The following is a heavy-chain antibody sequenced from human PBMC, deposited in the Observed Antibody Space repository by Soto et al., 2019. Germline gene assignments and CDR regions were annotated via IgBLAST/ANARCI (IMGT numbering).Heavy chain of an antibody. V-gene: IGHV4-61*03. Sequence: SETLSLTCIVAADSLHSGSYYWTWIRQSPWRGLEWIGHIYHTGSTNYNPSLRSRLTISLDTSKNHFSLTLRSVNAVDTGVYYCAKSWGGDGYSHWGQGTLVTVSS. CDR1: ADSLHSGSYY. CDR2: IYHTGST. J-gene: IGHJ4*02. CDR3: AKSWGGDGYSH. D-gene: IGHD2-15*01.